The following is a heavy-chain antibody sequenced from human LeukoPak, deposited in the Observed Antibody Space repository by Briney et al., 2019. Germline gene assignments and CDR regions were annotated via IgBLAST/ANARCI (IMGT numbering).Heavy chain of an antibody. CDR2: INPNSGGT. D-gene: IGHD3-22*01. V-gene: IGHV1-2*02. CDR1: GYTFTGYY. CDR3: ARLKGYYDSSGYYYVGFDY. Sequence: ASVKVSCKASGYTFTGYYTHWVRQAPGQGLEWMGWINPNSGGTNYAQKFQGRVTMTRDTSISTAYMELSRLRSDDTAVYYCARLKGYYDSSGYYYVGFDYWGQGTLVTVSS. J-gene: IGHJ4*02.